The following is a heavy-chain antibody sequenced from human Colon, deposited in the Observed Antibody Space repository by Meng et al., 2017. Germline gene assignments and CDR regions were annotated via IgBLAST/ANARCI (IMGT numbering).Heavy chain of an antibody. J-gene: IGHJ4*02. V-gene: IGHV4-61*01. Sequence: QGQLQEWGLGLVGPSETLSLTCNVSGGSVSSGSHYWSWIPPPPGKGLEFIAYVDYYWNINYNPSLNSRATVSIDTSKTQFSLKVTSETAADTAVYYCAVGPWELDYWGQGILVTVSS. CDR2: VDYYWNI. CDR3: AVGPWELDY. CDR1: GGSVSSGSHY. D-gene: IGHD1-26*01.